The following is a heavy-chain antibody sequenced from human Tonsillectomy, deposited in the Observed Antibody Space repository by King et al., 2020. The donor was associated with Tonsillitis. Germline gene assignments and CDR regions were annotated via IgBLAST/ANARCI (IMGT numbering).Heavy chain of an antibody. D-gene: IGHD3-3*01. V-gene: IGHV3-74*01. CDR1: GFIFSSTW. Sequence: VQLVESGGGLVQPGGSLRLSCAASGFIFSSTWMDWVRQAPGKGLVWVSHINSDGRRKSYADSVKGRFTIFRDNAKNTLYLQMSSLRAEDTAVYYCASSIFGVPHYWGQGTVVAVSS. J-gene: IGHJ4*02. CDR2: INSDGRRK. CDR3: ASSIFGVPHY.